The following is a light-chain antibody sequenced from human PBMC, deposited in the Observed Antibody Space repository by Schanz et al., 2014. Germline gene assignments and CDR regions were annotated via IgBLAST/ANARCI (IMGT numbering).Light chain of an antibody. Sequence: DIQMPQSPSSLSASVGDRVTITCRASQSISSYLNWYQQKPGKAPKLLIYAASTLQSGVPSRFSGSGSGTDFTLTISSLQPEDFAVYYCQHRGNWPPLTFGGGTKVEIK. CDR2: AAS. CDR1: QSISSY. CDR3: QHRGNWPPLT. V-gene: IGKV1-39*01. J-gene: IGKJ4*01.